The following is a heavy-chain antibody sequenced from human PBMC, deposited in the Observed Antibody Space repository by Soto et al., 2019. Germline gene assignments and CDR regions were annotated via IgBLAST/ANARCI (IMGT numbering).Heavy chain of an antibody. V-gene: IGHV3-7*01. J-gene: IGHJ6*02. D-gene: IGHD1-26*01. CDR1: GFRFSNSW. CDR3: ARGVRDPLLQWESGYCLDV. Sequence: GWSLRLSCGGSGFRFSNSWKSWVRQAPGKGQEWVANIKEDGREKYYVDSVTGRFSVSRDNDKNSLILQMNGLRAEDTAVYYCARGVRDPLLQWESGYCLDVWGQGTPVTVSS. CDR2: IKEDGREK.